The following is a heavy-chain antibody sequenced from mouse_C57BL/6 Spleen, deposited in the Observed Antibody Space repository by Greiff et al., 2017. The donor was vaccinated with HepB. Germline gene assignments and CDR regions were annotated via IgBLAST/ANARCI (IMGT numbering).Heavy chain of an antibody. Sequence: VKLQESGPGLVKPSQSLSLTCSVTGYSITSGYYWNWIRQFPGNKLEWMGYISYDGSNNYNPSLKNRISITRDTSKNQFFLKLNSVTTEDTATYYCAREGLPYWYFDVWGTGTTVTVSS. D-gene: IGHD2-2*01. J-gene: IGHJ1*03. CDR1: GYSITSGYY. CDR2: ISYDGSN. CDR3: AREGLPYWYFDV. V-gene: IGHV3-6*01.